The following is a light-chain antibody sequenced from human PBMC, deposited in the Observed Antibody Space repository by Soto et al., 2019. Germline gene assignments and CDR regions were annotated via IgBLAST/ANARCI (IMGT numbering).Light chain of an antibody. J-gene: IGLJ1*01. CDR3: SSYTNTYMLHYV. CDR2: EVS. V-gene: IGLV2-14*01. CDR1: SNDIGTYNF. Sequence: QSALTQPASVSGSPGQSVTISCTGTSNDIGTYNFVSWYQQLPGKAPKLMIYEVSNRPSGVSNRFSGSKSGNTASLTISGLQAEDEGDYFCSSYTNTYMLHYVFGTGTKLTV.